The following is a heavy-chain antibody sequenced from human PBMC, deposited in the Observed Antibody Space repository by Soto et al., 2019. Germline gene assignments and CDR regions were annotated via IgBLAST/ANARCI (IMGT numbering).Heavy chain of an antibody. CDR3: ARGPIVGARGGFGFDS. CDR1: GGSFSGYY. CDR2: INHSGST. J-gene: IGHJ5*01. Sequence: SETLSLTCAVYGGSFSGYYWSWIRQPPGKGLEWIGEINHSGSTNYNPSLKSRVTISVDTSKNQSSLKLSSVTAADTAVYYCARGPIVGARGGFGFDSWGQGTLVTVSS. V-gene: IGHV4-34*01. D-gene: IGHD1-26*01.